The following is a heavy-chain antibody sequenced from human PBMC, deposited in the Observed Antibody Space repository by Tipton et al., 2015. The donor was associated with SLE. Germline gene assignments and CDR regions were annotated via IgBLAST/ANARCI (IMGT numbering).Heavy chain of an antibody. V-gene: IGHV4-4*07. CDR3: ARVGDFWSGYPFDY. CDR1: GGSISSYY. CDR2: IYTSGST. D-gene: IGHD3-3*01. Sequence: TLSLTCTVSGGSISSYYWSWIRQPAGKGLEWIGRIYTSGSTNSNPSLQRRVTMSVDTSKNQFPLKLSSVTAADTAVYYCARVGDFWSGYPFDYWGQGTLVTVSS. J-gene: IGHJ4*02.